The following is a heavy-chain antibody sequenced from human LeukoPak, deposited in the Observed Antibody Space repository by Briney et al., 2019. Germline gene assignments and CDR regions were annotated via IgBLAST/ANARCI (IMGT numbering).Heavy chain of an antibody. J-gene: IGHJ4*02. CDR2: ISAYNGNT. V-gene: IGHV1-18*01. CDR1: GYTFTSYG. CDR3: ARDSSEDFYDSSGYYSFDF. Sequence: ASVKVSCKASGYTFTSYGISWVRQAPGQGLEWMGWISAYNGNTNYAQKVQGRVTMTTDTSTSTAYMELRSLRSDDTAVFYCARDSSEDFYDSSGYYSFDFWGQGTLVTVSS. D-gene: IGHD3-22*01.